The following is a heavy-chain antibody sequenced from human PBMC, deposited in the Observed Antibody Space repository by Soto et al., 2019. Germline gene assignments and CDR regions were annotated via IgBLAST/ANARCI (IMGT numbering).Heavy chain of an antibody. J-gene: IGHJ6*03. D-gene: IGHD3-10*01. CDR1: GYSFTSYW. CDR3: YYMDV. Sequence: GESLKISCKGSGYSFTSYWIGWVRQMPGKGLERMGIIYPGDSDTRYSPSFQGQVTISADKSISTAADTAVYYCARHDTAYYYYYMDVWGKGTTVTVSS. V-gene: IGHV5-51*01. CDR2: IYPGDSDT.